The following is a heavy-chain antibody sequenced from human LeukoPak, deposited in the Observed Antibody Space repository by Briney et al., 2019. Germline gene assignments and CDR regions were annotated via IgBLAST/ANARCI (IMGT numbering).Heavy chain of an antibody. CDR1: GFTFSSYA. Sequence: GGSLRPSCAASGFTFSSYAMSWVRQAPEKGLEWVSAISGSGGSTYYADSVKGRFTISRDNAKNTLYLQMNSLRAEDTAVYYCARAVGATTWFDPWGQGTLVSVSS. CDR3: ARAVGATTWFDP. J-gene: IGHJ5*02. CDR2: ISGSGGST. D-gene: IGHD1-26*01. V-gene: IGHV3-23*01.